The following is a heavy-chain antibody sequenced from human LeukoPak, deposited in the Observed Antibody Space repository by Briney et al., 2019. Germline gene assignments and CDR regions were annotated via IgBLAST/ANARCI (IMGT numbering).Heavy chain of an antibody. D-gene: IGHD3-10*01. CDR1: GFTFSSYS. Sequence: GGSLRLSCAASGFTFSSYSMNWVRQAPGKGLEWVSSISSSSSYIYYADSVKGRFTISRDNAKNSLYLQMNSLRAEDTAVYYCARRIRYYYGSGSYWFDYWGQGTLVTVSS. CDR3: ARRIRYYYGSGSYWFDY. V-gene: IGHV3-21*04. CDR2: ISSSSSYI. J-gene: IGHJ4*02.